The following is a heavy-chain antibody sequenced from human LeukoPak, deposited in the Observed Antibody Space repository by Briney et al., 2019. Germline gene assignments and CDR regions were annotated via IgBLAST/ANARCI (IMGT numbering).Heavy chain of an antibody. V-gene: IGHV4-39*07. CDR1: GGSISSSSYY. CDR3: ARGGHLWFGELFTY. CDR2: IYYSGST. Sequence: NSSETLSLTCTVAGGSISSSSYYWGWIRQPPGKGLEGIGSIYYSGSTYYNPSLKSRVTISVDTSKNQFSLKLSSVTAADTAVYYGARGGHLWFGELFTYWGQGTLVTVSS. J-gene: IGHJ4*02. D-gene: IGHD3-10*01.